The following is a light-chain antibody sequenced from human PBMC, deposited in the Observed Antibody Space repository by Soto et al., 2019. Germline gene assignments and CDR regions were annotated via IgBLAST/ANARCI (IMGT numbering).Light chain of an antibody. J-gene: IGKJ1*01. CDR2: KVS. CDR1: QSLVSSDGNTY. CDR3: MQGTHWPWT. Sequence: DVVMTQSPLSLPVTLGQPASISCRSSQSLVSSDGNTYLIWFQQRPGQSPRRLIYKVSNRDSGVPDRFSGSGSGTDFTLEISRVEAEDVGVYYCMQGTHWPWTFDQGTKVEIK. V-gene: IGKV2-30*01.